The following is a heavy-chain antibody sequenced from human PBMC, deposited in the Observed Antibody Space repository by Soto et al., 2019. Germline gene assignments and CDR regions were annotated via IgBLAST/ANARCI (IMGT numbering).Heavy chain of an antibody. CDR1: GFTFSNAW. V-gene: IGHV3-15*07. D-gene: IGHD1-1*01. Sequence: GGSLRLSCAASGFTFSNAWMNWVRQAPGKGLEWVGRIKSKTDGETTDYGAPVKGRFTVSRDDSKNTLYLQMNSLKTEDAAVYYCTTSATIGTTYGVYCGQGP. J-gene: IGHJ4*02. CDR2: IKSKTDGETT. CDR3: TTSATIGTTYGVY.